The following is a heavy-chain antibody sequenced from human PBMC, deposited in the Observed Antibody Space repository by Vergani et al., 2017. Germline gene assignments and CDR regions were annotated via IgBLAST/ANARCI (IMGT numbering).Heavy chain of an antibody. V-gene: IGHV3-23*01. CDR1: GFTFSSYA. Sequence: EVQLLESGGGLVQPGGSLRLSCAASGFTFSSYAMSWVRQAPGKGLEWVSAISGSGGSTYYADSVKGRFTISRDNSKNTLYLQMNSLRAEDTAVYYCASLRYFDWLSPWDYYGMDVWGQGTTVTVSS. J-gene: IGHJ6*02. D-gene: IGHD3-9*01. CDR3: ASLRYFDWLSPWDYYGMDV. CDR2: ISGSGGST.